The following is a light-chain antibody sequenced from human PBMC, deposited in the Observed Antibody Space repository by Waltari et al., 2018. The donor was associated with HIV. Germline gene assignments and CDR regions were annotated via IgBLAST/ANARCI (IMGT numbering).Light chain of an antibody. CDR2: GKD. V-gene: IGLV3-19*01. J-gene: IGLJ2*01. Sequence: SSELTQDPTVSVALGQTVRIPCRGDSLRSFYASWYQQKPGQAPLLVIYGKDNRPSGVPDRFSGSSSGNTTSLTITGAQAADEADYYCQSRDTRGYMIFGGGTRLTFL. CDR1: SLRSFY. CDR3: QSRDTRGYMI.